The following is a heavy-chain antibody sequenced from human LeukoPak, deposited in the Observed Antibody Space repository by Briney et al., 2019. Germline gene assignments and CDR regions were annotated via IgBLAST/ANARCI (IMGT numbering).Heavy chain of an antibody. V-gene: IGHV3-23*01. CDR1: GFTVSSYA. Sequence: GGSLRLSCAASGFTVSSYAMSWVRQAPGKGLEWVSGISGNGGSTYYADSVKGRFTISRDNSKNTLYLQMNSLRAEDTAVYYCANLAHDSSGYYYGDDAFDIWGQGTMVTVSS. CDR3: ANLAHDSSGYYYGDDAFDI. J-gene: IGHJ3*02. CDR2: ISGNGGST. D-gene: IGHD3-22*01.